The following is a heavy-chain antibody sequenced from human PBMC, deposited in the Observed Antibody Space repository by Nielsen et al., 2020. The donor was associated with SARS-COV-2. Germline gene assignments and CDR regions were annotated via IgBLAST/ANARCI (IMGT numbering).Heavy chain of an antibody. CDR3: ATDPSSGYYPNWFDP. J-gene: IGHJ5*02. D-gene: IGHD3-22*01. Sequence: SVKVSCKVSGYTLTELSMHWVRQAPGKGLEWMGGFDPEDGETIYAQKFQGRVTMTEDTSTDTAYMELSSLRSEDTAVYYCATDPSSGYYPNWFDPWGQGTLVTVSS. V-gene: IGHV1-24*01. CDR2: FDPEDGET. CDR1: GYTLTELS.